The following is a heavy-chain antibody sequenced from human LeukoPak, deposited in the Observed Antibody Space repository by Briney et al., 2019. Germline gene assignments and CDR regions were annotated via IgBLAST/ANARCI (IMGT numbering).Heavy chain of an antibody. CDR3: ARVDCSGGSCYSPFDY. V-gene: IGHV3-21*01. CDR2: ISSSSSYI. Sequence: GGSLRLSCAASGFTFSSYSMNWVRQAPGKGREWVSSISSSSSYIYYADSVKGRFTISRDNAKNSLYLQMNSLRAEDTAVYYCARVDCSGGSCYSPFDYWGQGTLVTVSS. J-gene: IGHJ4*02. D-gene: IGHD2-15*01. CDR1: GFTFSSYS.